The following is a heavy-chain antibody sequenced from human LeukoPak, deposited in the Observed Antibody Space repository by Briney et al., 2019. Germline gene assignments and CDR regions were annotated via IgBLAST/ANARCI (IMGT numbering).Heavy chain of an antibody. CDR2: ISSSGSTI. CDR3: AREHRSRYSSSWYY. D-gene: IGHD6-13*01. Sequence: GGSLRLSCAASGFTFSSYEMNWVRQAPGKGLEWVSYISSSGSTIYYADSVKGRFTISRDNAKNSLYLQMNSLRAEDTAVYYCAREHRSRYSSSWYYWGQGTLVTVSS. V-gene: IGHV3-48*03. J-gene: IGHJ4*02. CDR1: GFTFSSYE.